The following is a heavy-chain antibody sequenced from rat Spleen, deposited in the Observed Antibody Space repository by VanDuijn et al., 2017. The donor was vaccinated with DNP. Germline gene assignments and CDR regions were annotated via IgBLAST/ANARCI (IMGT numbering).Heavy chain of an antibody. CDR3: TWSSYNWFAY. CDR2: IKVKSNNYAT. V-gene: IGHV6-8*01. D-gene: IGHD1-8*01. CDR1: GFTFSDAW. J-gene: IGHJ3*01. Sequence: EVQLVETGGSLVQPGKSLKLTCATSGFTFSDAWMHWVRQSPAKQLEWVAQIKVKSNNYATYYAESVKGRFTISRDDSKSSVYLQMNSLKEEDTAIYYCTWSSYNWFAYWGQGTLVTVSS.